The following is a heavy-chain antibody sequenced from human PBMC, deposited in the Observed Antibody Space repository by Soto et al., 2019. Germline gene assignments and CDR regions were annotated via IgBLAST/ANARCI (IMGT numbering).Heavy chain of an antibody. V-gene: IGHV1-3*01. Sequence: VTVKVSCKASGYTFTRYGMGWVRHAPGQRLEWMGWINAGNGNTKYSQKFQGRVTITRDTSASKAYMELSSLRSEDTAVYFCGRDKITGILDYRGQGTSVTGSS. CDR1: GYTFTRYG. D-gene: IGHD1-20*01. J-gene: IGHJ4*01. CDR3: GRDKITGILDY. CDR2: INAGNGNT.